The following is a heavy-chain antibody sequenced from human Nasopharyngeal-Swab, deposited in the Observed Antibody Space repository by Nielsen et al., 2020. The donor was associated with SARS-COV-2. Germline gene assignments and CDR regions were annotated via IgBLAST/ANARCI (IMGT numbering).Heavy chain of an antibody. CDR2: IYPGDSDT. D-gene: IGHD3-10*01. Sequence: GGSLRLSCKGSGYSFTSYWIGWVRQMPGKGLEWMGIIYPGDSDTRYSPSFQGQVTVSADKSISTAYLQWSSLKASDTAMYYCAIAVRGVNQFDYWGQGTLVPSPQ. V-gene: IGHV5-51*01. CDR3: AIAVRGVNQFDY. CDR1: GYSFTSYW. J-gene: IGHJ4*02.